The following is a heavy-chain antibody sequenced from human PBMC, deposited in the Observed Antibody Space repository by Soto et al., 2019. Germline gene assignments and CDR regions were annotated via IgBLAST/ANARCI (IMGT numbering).Heavy chain of an antibody. D-gene: IGHD5-18*01. CDR2: INSDGSST. CDR1: GFTFSSYW. Sequence: PGGSLRLSCAASGFTFSSYWMHWVRQAPGKGLVWVSRINSDGSSTSYADSVKGRFTISRDNAKNTLYLQMNSLRAEDTAVYYCAGGYSYGDLDYWGQGTLVTVSS. CDR3: AGGYSYGDLDY. V-gene: IGHV3-74*01. J-gene: IGHJ4*02.